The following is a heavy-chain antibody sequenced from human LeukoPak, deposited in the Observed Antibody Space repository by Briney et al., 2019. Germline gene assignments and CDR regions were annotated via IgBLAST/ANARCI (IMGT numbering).Heavy chain of an antibody. J-gene: IGHJ4*02. Sequence: ASVKVSCKASGYTFTSYGISWVRQAPGQGLERMGWISAYNGNTNYAQKLQGRVTMTTDTSTSTAYMELRSLRSDDTAVYYCARAASSSWYRVYYFDYWGQGTLVTVSS. D-gene: IGHD6-13*01. V-gene: IGHV1-18*01. CDR2: ISAYNGNT. CDR1: GYTFTSYG. CDR3: ARAASSSWYRVYYFDY.